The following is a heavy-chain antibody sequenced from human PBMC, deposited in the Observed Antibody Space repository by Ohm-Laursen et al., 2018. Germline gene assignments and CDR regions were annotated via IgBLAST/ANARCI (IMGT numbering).Heavy chain of an antibody. V-gene: IGHV3-11*04. J-gene: IGHJ3*01. Sequence: SLRLSCAASGFTVSSNYMSWARQAPGKGLEWISYITSSGSTKYYSDSVKGRFTISRDNAKNSLFLQMNSLTVEDTAVYYCARDFDWGQGTMVTVSS. CDR3: ARDFD. CDR2: ITSSGSTK. CDR1: GFTVSSNY.